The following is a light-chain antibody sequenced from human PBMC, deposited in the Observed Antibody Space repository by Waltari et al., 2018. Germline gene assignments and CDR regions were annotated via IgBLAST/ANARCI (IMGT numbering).Light chain of an antibody. V-gene: IGKV3-20*01. CDR3: QKYVNLPAT. J-gene: IGKJ1*01. CDR2: DAS. Sequence: ERVLTQPPGTLFLSTGERATLSCRASQRVGKYLAWYQQKPGQAPRLLIYDASIRATGIPDRFSGSGSGTDFSLTISRLEPEDFAVYYCQKYVNLPATFGQGTKVEIK. CDR1: QRVGKY.